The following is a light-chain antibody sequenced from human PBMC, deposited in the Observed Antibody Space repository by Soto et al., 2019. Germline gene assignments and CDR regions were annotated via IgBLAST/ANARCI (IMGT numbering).Light chain of an antibody. Sequence: QSALTQPPSASGSPGQSVTISCTGTSSDVGAYKYVSWYQQYPGKAPKLMIYEVTKRPSGVPDRFSGSKSGNTASLPVSGLQALDEADYYCTSYVGNDIWVFGGGTKLTVL. CDR2: EVT. CDR3: TSYVGNDIWV. J-gene: IGLJ3*02. CDR1: SSDVGAYKY. V-gene: IGLV2-8*01.